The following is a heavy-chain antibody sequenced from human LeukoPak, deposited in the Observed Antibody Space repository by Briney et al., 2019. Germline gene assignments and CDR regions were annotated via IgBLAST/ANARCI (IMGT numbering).Heavy chain of an antibody. D-gene: IGHD5-18*01. CDR3: AKGAASRGYTYVAN. CDR1: AFTLRSYA. J-gene: IGHJ4*02. CDR2: VSGSGGST. V-gene: IGHV3-23*01. Sequence: GGSLRLSCAASAFTLRSYAMIWVRQAPGKGLEWVSTVSGSGGSTYYADSVKGRFTISRDNSNNTLYLQMNSLGAEDTAVYYCAKGAASRGYTYVANWGQGTLVSVSS.